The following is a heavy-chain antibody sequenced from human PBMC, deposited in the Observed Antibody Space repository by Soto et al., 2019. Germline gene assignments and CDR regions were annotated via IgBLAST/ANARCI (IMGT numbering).Heavy chain of an antibody. CDR3: AKDQGSSWYEIDS. CDR2: IYHGGST. CDR1: GDSISRTRW. V-gene: IGHV4-4*02. J-gene: IGHJ4*02. Sequence: SDTLSLTCTVSGDSISRTRWWTWVGQSPGKGLEWIGDIYHGGSTNYNPSLKSRVTISIDKSKNQFSLKLKSVTAEDTAVYYCAKDQGSSWYEIDSWGQGTLVTVSS. D-gene: IGHD6-13*01.